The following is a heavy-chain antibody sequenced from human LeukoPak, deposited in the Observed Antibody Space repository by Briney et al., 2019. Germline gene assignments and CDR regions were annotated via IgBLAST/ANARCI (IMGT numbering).Heavy chain of an antibody. J-gene: IGHJ4*02. Sequence: GASVKVSCKASGYTFTNYDINWVRQATGQGLEWMGWMNPCSGNTGYAQEFQGRITMTRDTSTSTAYMELSSLRSEDTAMYYCAKSKVGATTLPIDFWGQGTLVTVSS. V-gene: IGHV1-8*01. CDR2: MNPCSGNT. CDR1: GYTFTNYD. CDR3: AKSKVGATTLPIDF. D-gene: IGHD1-26*01.